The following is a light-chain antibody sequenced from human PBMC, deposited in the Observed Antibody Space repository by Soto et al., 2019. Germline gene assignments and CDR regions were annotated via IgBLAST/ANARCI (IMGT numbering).Light chain of an antibody. CDR2: GAS. CDR1: QSVSSSY. CDR3: QQYGSLWT. Sequence: EIVLTQSPGTLTLSPGERSTLSCRARQSVSSSYLAWYQQKPGQAPRLLIYGASSRATGIPDRCSGSGAGTAFTLTISRLEPEDFAVYYCQQYGSLWTFGQGTKV. J-gene: IGKJ1*01. V-gene: IGKV3-20*01.